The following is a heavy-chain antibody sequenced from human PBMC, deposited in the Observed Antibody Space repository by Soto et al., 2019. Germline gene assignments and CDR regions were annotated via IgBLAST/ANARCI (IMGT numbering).Heavy chain of an antibody. CDR2: IYPGDSDT. J-gene: IGHJ5*02. CDR1: GCSFTSYW. D-gene: IGHD3-3*01. V-gene: IGHV5-51*01. Sequence: GESLKISCKGSGCSFTSYWIGWVRQMPGKGLEWMGIIYPGDSDTRYSPSFQGQVTISADKSISTAYLQWSSLKAPDTAMYYCARGFWSAEIGGWFDPWGQGTLVTVSS. CDR3: ARGFWSAEIGGWFDP.